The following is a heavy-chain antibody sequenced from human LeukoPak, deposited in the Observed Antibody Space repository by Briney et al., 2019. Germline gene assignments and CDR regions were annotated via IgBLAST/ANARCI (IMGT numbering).Heavy chain of an antibody. CDR3: ATVAKGSGWITDRAFDI. V-gene: IGHV1-69-2*01. D-gene: IGHD6-19*01. CDR1: GYTFTDYY. J-gene: IGHJ3*02. Sequence: ASVKISCMASGYTFTDYYIHWVQQAPGKGLECMGLLYTEDGETRYAEKFQGSVTITADTYTDTDYVELNSLRSEDTAVYYCATVAKGSGWITDRAFDIWGQGTMVTVSS. CDR2: LYTEDGET.